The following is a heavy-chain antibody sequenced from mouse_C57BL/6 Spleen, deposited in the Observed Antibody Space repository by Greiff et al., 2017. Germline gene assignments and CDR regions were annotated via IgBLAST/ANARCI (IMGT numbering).Heavy chain of an antibody. D-gene: IGHD1-1*01. CDR3: AREGYYGSRAWFAY. Sequence: VQLQQSGPGMVKPSQSLSLTCTVTGYSITSGYDWHWIRHFPGNKLEWMGYISYSGSTNYNPSLKSRISITHDTSKNHFFLKLNSVTTEDTATYYCAREGYYGSRAWFAYWGQGTLVTVSA. CDR2: ISYSGST. V-gene: IGHV3-1*01. J-gene: IGHJ3*01. CDR1: GYSITSGYD.